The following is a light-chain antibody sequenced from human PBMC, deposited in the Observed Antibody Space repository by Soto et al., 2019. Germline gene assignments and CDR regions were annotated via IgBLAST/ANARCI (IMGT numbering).Light chain of an antibody. J-gene: IGLJ2*01. CDR2: EDN. CDR1: SGSIASNY. CDR3: QSYDRSNPGG. V-gene: IGLV6-57*04. Sequence: NFMLPQPHSVSESPGKTVTISCTRSSGSIASNYVQWYQQRPGSAPTTVIYEDNQRPSAVPDRFSGSIDSSSNSASLTISGLKTEDEAGYYCQSYDRSNPGGFGGGTKVTVL.